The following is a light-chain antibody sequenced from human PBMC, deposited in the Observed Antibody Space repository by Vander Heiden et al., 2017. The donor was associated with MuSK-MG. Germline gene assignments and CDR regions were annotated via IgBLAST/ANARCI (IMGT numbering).Light chain of an antibody. Sequence: EIVLTQSPATLSLSPGERATLSCRASQSVSSYLAWYQQKPGQAPRLLIYDASNRATGIPARFSGSVYGADFTLTISSLEPEDFAVYYCQQRSNWPPFTFGHGTKVDIK. V-gene: IGKV3-11*01. CDR3: QQRSNWPPFT. J-gene: IGKJ3*01. CDR1: QSVSSY. CDR2: DAS.